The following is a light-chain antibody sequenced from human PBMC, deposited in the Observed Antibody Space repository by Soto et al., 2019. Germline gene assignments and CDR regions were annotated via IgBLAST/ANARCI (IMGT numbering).Light chain of an antibody. Sequence: DRVPMTSRASPGIRTLFAWYQQKPGKGPTVLISEASTLTSGVPSSFSGSGSGTEFTLTISSLQPDDFATYYCQQYNSPWTFGQGTQVDIK. CDR2: EAS. CDR1: PGIRTL. CDR3: QQYNSPWT. J-gene: IGKJ1*01. V-gene: IGKV1-5*03.